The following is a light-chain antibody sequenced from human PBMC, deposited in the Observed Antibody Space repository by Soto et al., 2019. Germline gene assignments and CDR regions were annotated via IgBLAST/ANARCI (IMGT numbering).Light chain of an antibody. Sequence: EIVLTQSPGTLSLSPGERATLSCRASQSVSSSHLAWYQQNPGQAPRLLIYGATSRATGIPDRFSGSGSGTGFTLTISRLEPEDFAVYYCQQYGTSAGTFGQGTKVDI. J-gene: IGKJ1*01. CDR3: QQYGTSAGT. CDR2: GAT. V-gene: IGKV3-20*01. CDR1: QSVSSSH.